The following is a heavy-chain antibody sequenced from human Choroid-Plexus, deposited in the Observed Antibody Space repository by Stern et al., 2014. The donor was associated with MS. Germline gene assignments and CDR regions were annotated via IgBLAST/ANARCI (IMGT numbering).Heavy chain of an antibody. J-gene: IGHJ5*02. CDR2: VSYDGSNK. CDR1: GFTFGSCA. V-gene: IGHV3-30*18. CDR3: AKYRQYLTYFFDH. Sequence: QLGQSGGGVVQPGRPLRLSCVASGFTFGSCAMHWVRQAPGKGLEWVAGVSYDGSNKYYADSVKGRFPISRDNSQNTLYMQMSSLRPEDTAVYYCAKYRQYLTYFFDHWGQGSLVTVSS. D-gene: IGHD2/OR15-2a*01.